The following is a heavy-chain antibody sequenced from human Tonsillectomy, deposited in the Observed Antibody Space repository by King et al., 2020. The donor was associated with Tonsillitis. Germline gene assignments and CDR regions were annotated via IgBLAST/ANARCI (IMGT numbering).Heavy chain of an antibody. CDR3: ARQGYCSSTICFKFDY. CDR2: IDPSDSYT. CDR1: GYSFTSYW. J-gene: IGHJ4*02. Sequence: QLVQSGAEVKKPGASLRISCKGSGYSFTSYWISWVRQMPGKGLEWMGRIDPSDSYTNYSPSFQGHVTISADKSISTAYLQWSSLKASDTAMYYCARQGYCSSTICFKFDYWGQGTLVTVSS. V-gene: IGHV5-10-1*01. D-gene: IGHD2-2*01.